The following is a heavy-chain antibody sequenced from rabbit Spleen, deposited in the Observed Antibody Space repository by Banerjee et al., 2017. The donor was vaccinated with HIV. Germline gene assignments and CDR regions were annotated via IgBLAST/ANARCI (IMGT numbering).Heavy chain of an antibody. CDR2: IDPVFGTT. V-gene: IGHV1S7*01. J-gene: IGHJ4*01. CDR3: VRDTWNFNL. CDR1: RFDFSTYS. D-gene: IGHD3-1*01. Sequence: QELVESGWGLVQPGGSLKLSCKASRFDFSTYSMSWVRQAPGKGLEWIGYIDPVFGTTYYASWVNGRFTISRHNAQNTLYLQLNSLTAADTATYFCVRDTWNFNLWCPGTLVTVS.